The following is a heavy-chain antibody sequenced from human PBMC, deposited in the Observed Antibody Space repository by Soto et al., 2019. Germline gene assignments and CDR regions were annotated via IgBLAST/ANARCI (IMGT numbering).Heavy chain of an antibody. J-gene: IGHJ4*02. CDR3: ARDPIAAAGLFDS. D-gene: IGHD6-13*01. V-gene: IGHV4-34*01. Sequence: SETLSPPCAVCVCSVSVYYWSWVRQPPGKGLGWVGEITHSGGTTYTPSLTSRVTLSVDTSTNQFSLKLSSVTAADTAVYYCARDPIAAAGLFDSWGQGPLVTVSS. CDR2: ITHSGGT. CDR1: VCSVSVYY.